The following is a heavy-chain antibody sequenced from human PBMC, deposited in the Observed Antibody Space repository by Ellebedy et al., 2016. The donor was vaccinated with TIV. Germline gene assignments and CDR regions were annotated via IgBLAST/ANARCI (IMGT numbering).Heavy chain of an antibody. CDR2: MDSDGSTT. V-gene: IGHV3-74*01. J-gene: IGHJ4*02. CDR1: GFTFNRYW. D-gene: IGHD7-27*01. Sequence: GESLKISXAASGFTFNRYWMHWVRQVPGKGLVLVSRMDSDGSTTDYADSVKGRFTISRDNAKNTLFLQMNSLRDEDTAFYYCARDGSSGSFDYWGQGTLVTVSS. CDR3: ARDGSSGSFDY.